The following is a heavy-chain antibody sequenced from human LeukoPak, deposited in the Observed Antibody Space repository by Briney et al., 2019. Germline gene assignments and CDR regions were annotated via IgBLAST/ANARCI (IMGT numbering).Heavy chain of an antibody. J-gene: IGHJ3*02. Sequence: VASVKVSCKASGYTFTSYYMHWVRQAPGQGLEWMGWMNPNSGNTGYAQKFQGRVTMTRNASISTAYMELSSLRSEDTAVYYCAREGPPGSYYHDAFDIWGQGTMVTVSS. CDR1: GYTFTSYY. V-gene: IGHV1-8*02. D-gene: IGHD3-10*01. CDR2: MNPNSGNT. CDR3: AREGPPGSYYHDAFDI.